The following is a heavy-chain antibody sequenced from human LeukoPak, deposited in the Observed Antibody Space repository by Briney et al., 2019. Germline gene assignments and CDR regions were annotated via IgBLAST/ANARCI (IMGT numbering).Heavy chain of an antibody. D-gene: IGHD3-22*01. CDR2: IFYSGST. CDR3: ARQSVTMIVVVTGDWFDP. J-gene: IGHJ5*02. Sequence: PSETLSLTCTVSGXSIGSSNYYWGWVRQSPGKGLEWIGSIFYSGSTYYNPLFKSRVTIYVDTSKNQFPLKLSSVTAADTAVYYCARQSVTMIVVVTGDWFDPWGQGTLVTVSS. V-gene: IGHV4-39*01. CDR1: GXSIGSSNYY.